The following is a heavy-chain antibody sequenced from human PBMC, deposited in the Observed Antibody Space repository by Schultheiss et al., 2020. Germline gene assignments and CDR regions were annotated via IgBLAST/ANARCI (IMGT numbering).Heavy chain of an antibody. V-gene: IGHV3-23*01. Sequence: GGSLRLSCAASGFTFSSYAMNWVRQAPGKGLQWVSGISGSAGSTFYADSVKGRFTISRDNSKDTLFLYMNSLRAEDTAVYYCAKDPSPYGSGWLRDYWGQGTLVTVSS. CDR3: AKDPSPYGSGWLRDY. J-gene: IGHJ4*02. D-gene: IGHD6-19*01. CDR1: GFTFSSYA. CDR2: ISGSAGST.